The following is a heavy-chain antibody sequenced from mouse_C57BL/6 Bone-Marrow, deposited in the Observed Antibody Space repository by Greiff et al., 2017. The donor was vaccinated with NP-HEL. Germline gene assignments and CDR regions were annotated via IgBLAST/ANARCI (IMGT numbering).Heavy chain of an antibody. V-gene: IGHV5-6*01. CDR3: ARRGVYYGKAFDY. CDR1: GFTFSSYG. J-gene: IGHJ2*01. Sequence: EVQGVESGGDLVKPGGSLKLSCAASGFTFSSYGMSWVRQTPDKRLEWVATISSGGRYPYYPDSVKGRFTISRDNAKNTLYLQMRSLKSEDTAMYYCARRGVYYGKAFDYWGQGTTLTVSS. D-gene: IGHD2-1*01. CDR2: ISSGGRYP.